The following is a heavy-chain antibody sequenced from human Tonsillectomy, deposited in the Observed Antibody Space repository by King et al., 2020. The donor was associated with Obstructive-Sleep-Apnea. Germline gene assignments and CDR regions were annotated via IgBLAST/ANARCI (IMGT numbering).Heavy chain of an antibody. CDR3: ASGNSTSPGY. J-gene: IGHJ4*02. D-gene: IGHD2/OR15-2a*01. V-gene: IGHV4-4*02. CDR1: GGSISSTNW. Sequence: VQLQESGPGLVKPSGTLSLTCAVSGGSISSTNWWSWVRQPPGKGLEWIGEIYHSGSTNYNPSLKNRVTISIVKSENQFSLKLTSMTAADTAVYYCASGNSTSPGYWGQGTLVTVSS. CDR2: IYHSGST.